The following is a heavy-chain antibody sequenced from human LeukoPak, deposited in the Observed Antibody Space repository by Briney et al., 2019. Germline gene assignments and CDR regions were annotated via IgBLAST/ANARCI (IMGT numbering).Heavy chain of an antibody. J-gene: IGHJ4*02. CDR1: GFTFSNYG. Sequence: PGGPLRLSCAASGFTFSNYGMHWVRQAPGKGLEWVAFIRYDGSNKYYADSVKGRFTISRDNSKNTLYLQMNSLRAEETAVYYCAKGGPVSGYLEYWGQGTLVTVSS. D-gene: IGHD1-26*01. CDR3: AKGGPVSGYLEY. V-gene: IGHV3-30*02. CDR2: IRYDGSNK.